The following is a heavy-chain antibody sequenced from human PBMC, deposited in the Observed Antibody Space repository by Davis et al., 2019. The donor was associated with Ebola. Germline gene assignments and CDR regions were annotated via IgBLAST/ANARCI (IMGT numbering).Heavy chain of an antibody. J-gene: IGHJ4*02. D-gene: IGHD4-17*01. V-gene: IGHV1-18*04. Sequence: ASVKVSCKASGYTFTSYGISWVRQAPGQGLEWMGRINPNSGGTNYAQKFQGRVTITRDTSASTAYMELSSLRSEDTAVYYCARTYGDYRFDYWGQGTLVTVSS. CDR3: ARTYGDYRFDY. CDR2: INPNSGGT. CDR1: GYTFTSYG.